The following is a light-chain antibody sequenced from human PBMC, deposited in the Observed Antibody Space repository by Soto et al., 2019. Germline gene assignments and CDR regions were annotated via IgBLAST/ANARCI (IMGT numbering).Light chain of an antibody. CDR2: ATS. Sequence: EIVVTQSPATLSVSTGERATLSCRASQSVNIYLAWYQQKPGQAPRLLIYATSSRATGIPDRFSGSGSGTDFTLTISRLEPEDFAVYYCQQYGRSGTFGQGTKVDIK. V-gene: IGKV3-20*01. J-gene: IGKJ1*01. CDR1: QSVNIY. CDR3: QQYGRSGT.